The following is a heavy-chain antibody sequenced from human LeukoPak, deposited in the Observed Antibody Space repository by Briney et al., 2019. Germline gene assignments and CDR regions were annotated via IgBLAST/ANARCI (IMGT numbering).Heavy chain of an antibody. J-gene: IGHJ4*02. Sequence: SGTLSLTCLVYGASISSSNWCTWVRQPPGKGLEWIGEVHHSGTTNYNPSLKSRVYISVDKSNNHFSLKLTSVTAADTAVFYCARDPDFWTGYYYFDYWGQGTLVTVSS. CDR1: GASISSSNW. CDR3: ARDPDFWTGYYYFDY. D-gene: IGHD3/OR15-3a*01. V-gene: IGHV4-4*02. CDR2: VHHSGTT.